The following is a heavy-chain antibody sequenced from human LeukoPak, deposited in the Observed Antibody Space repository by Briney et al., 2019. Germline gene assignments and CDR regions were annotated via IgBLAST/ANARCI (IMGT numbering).Heavy chain of an antibody. D-gene: IGHD5-24*01. J-gene: IGHJ3*02. Sequence: VGSLRLSCAVSGFAFSSYAMSWVRQAAGKGLEWVSAIGGSGGITFYADSVKGRFTISRDNSKNTLYLQMNSLRAEDTAVYYCAKDRRDGYTADAFDIWGQGTMVTVSS. V-gene: IGHV3-23*01. CDR1: GFAFSSYA. CDR3: AKDRRDGYTADAFDI. CDR2: IGGSGGIT.